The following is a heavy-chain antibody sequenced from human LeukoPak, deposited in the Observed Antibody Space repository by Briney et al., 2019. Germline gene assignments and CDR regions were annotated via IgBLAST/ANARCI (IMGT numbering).Heavy chain of an antibody. D-gene: IGHD3-3*01. J-gene: IGHJ4*02. CDR1: GFSLRDYS. CDR3: ARDEARGYDFRPQDH. CDR2: ISSSSRYT. V-gene: IGHV3-21*01. Sequence: PGGSLRLSCAASGFSLRDYSMDWVRQAPGKRLEWVSSISSSSRYTFYVDSVKGRFTISRDNAKNSLYLQMNSLRVEDTAVYYCARDEARGYDFRPQDHWGQGTLVSVSS.